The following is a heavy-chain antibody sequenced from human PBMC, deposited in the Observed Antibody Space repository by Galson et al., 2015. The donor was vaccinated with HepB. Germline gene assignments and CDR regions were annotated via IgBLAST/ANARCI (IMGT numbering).Heavy chain of an antibody. CDR1: GFTFSSYR. CDR2: IKQDGSGK. J-gene: IGHJ4*02. Sequence: SLRLSCAASGFTFSSYRMSWVRQAPGEGLEWVANIKQDGSGKYYVDSVKGRFTISRDNAKNSLYLQMNSLRAEDTAVYYCATPNNGWQLGWYYFDYWGQGALVTVSS. V-gene: IGHV3-7*01. CDR3: ATPNNGWQLGWYYFDY. D-gene: IGHD4-23*01.